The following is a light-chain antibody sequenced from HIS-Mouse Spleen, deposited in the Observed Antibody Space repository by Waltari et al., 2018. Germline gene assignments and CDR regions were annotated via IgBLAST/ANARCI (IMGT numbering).Light chain of an antibody. CDR3: SSYAGSNNFVV. V-gene: IGLV2-8*01. CDR2: EVS. J-gene: IGLJ2*01. Sequence: QSALTQPPSASGSPGQSVTIPCTGTSSHVGGYHYVSCYQQHPGKAPKLMIYEVSKRPSGVPDRFSGSKSGNTASLTVSGLQAEDEADYYCSSYAGSNNFVVFGGGTKLTVL. CDR1: SSHVGGYHY.